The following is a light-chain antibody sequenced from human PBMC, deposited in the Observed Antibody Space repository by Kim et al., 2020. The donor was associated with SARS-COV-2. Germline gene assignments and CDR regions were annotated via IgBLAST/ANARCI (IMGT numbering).Light chain of an antibody. Sequence: PGQTASITCSGDKLGDKYACWYQQKPGQSPVLVIYQDSKRPSGIPERFSGSNSGNTATLTISGTQAMDEADYYCQAWDSSTPPYVFGTGTKVTVL. CDR1: KLGDKY. V-gene: IGLV3-1*01. CDR2: QDS. CDR3: QAWDSSTPPYV. J-gene: IGLJ1*01.